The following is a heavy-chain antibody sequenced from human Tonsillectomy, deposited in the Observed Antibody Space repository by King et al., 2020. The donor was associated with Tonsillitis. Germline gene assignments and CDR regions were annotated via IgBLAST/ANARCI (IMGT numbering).Heavy chain of an antibody. D-gene: IGHD2-2*02. CDR2: IKSKSDGGTT. CDR3: APDSDRYCSSTSCYTFVGY. J-gene: IGHJ4*02. CDR1: GFTFSNAW. Sequence: VQLVESGGGLVKPGGSLRLSCAASGFTFSNAWMSWVRQAPGKGLEWVGRIKSKSDGGTTDYAAPVKGRFTISRDDSENTLYLQMDSLKTEDAAVYYCAPDSDRYCSSTSCYTFVGYWGQGTLVTVSS. V-gene: IGHV3-15*01.